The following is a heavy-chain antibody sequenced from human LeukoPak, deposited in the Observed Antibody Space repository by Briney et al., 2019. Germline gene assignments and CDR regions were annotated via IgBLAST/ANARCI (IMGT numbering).Heavy chain of an antibody. J-gene: IGHJ4*02. D-gene: IGHD2-15*01. CDR1: GFTFTTYA. CDR2: MSSGSRYI. Sequence: PGGSLRLSCTASGFTFTTYAMTWVRQAQGKGLKGISSMSSGSRYIYYADSVRGRFTISRDNTRNSLYLAMNNLRAEDTTIYYCARDRPTGASRIFVVQWGQGTPVTVSS. V-gene: IGHV3-21*06. CDR3: ARDRPTGASRIFVVQ.